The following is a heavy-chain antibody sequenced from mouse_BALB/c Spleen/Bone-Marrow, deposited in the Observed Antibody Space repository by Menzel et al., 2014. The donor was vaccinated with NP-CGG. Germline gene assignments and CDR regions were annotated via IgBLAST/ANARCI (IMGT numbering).Heavy chain of an antibody. CDR2: IYPGDGDT. CDR3: ARERGNDYDGFAY. J-gene: IGHJ3*01. Sequence: VKLVESGAELARPGASVELSCKASGYTFTSYWVQWVKQRPGQGLEWIGAIYPGDGDTRYTQKFKGKATLTADKSSSTAYMQLSSLASEDSAVYYCARERGNDYDGFAYWGQGTLVTVSA. V-gene: IGHV1-87*01. CDR1: GYTFTSYW. D-gene: IGHD2-4*01.